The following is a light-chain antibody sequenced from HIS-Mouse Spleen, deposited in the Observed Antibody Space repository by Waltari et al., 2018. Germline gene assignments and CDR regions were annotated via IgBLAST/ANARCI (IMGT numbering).Light chain of an antibody. CDR2: RNN. V-gene: IGLV1-47*01. Sequence: QSVLTQPPSASGTPGQRVTISCSGSSSNIGSNYVYWYQQLPGTVPKLLIYRNNPGPSGVPDRFSGSKSGTSASLAISGLRSEDEADYYCAAWDDSLSGRVFGGGTKLTVL. CDR3: AAWDDSLSGRV. CDR1: SSNIGSNY. J-gene: IGLJ3*02.